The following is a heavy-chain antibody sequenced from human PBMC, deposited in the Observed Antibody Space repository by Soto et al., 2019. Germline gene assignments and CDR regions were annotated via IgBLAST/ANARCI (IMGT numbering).Heavy chain of an antibody. Sequence: GGSLRLSCAASGFTFSIYSMNWVRQAPGKGLEWVSYISSSSSTIYYADSVKGRFTISRDNAKNSLYLQMNSLRAEDTAVYYCARGSSGWYSWFDPWGQGTLVTVSS. V-gene: IGHV3-48*01. CDR2: ISSSSSTI. CDR1: GFTFSIYS. J-gene: IGHJ5*02. D-gene: IGHD6-19*01. CDR3: ARGSSGWYSWFDP.